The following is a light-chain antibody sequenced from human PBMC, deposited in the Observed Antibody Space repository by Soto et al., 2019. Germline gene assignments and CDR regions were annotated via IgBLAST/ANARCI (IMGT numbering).Light chain of an antibody. V-gene: IGLV2-14*01. CDR2: EVS. CDR1: SCDVGGYNY. Sequence: QSALTQPASVSGSPGQSITISCTGTSCDVGGYNYVSWYQQHPGKAPKLMIYEVSSRPSGVSTRFSGSKSANTASLTISGLQAEDEADYFCSSYGDASPRYVFGTGTKVTVL. J-gene: IGLJ1*01. CDR3: SSYGDASPRYV.